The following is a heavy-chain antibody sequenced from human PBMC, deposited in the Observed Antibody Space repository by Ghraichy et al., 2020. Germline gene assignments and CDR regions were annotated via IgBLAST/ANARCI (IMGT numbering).Heavy chain of an antibody. J-gene: IGHJ6*03. D-gene: IGHD5-12*01. CDR2: IWYDGSNK. Sequence: GGSLRLSCAASGFTFSSYGMHWVRQAPGKGLEWVAVIWYDGSNKYYADSVKGRFTISRDNSKNTLYLQMNSLRAEDTAVDYCARGGYSGYDWQFYYYYDYMDVWGKGTTVTVSS. V-gene: IGHV3-33*01. CDR3: ARGGYSGYDWQFYYYYDYMDV. CDR1: GFTFSSYG.